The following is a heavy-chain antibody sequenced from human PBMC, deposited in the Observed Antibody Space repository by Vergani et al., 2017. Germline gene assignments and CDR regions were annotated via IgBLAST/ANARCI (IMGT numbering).Heavy chain of an antibody. D-gene: IGHD4-17*01. CDR3: ARGSELWTTTVTTFANY. V-gene: IGHV1-69*13. J-gene: IGHJ4*02. Sequence: QVQLVQSGAEVKKPGSSVKVSCKASGGPFKNSAFSWVRQVPGQGLEWMGRIITFFGTTDYAQKFQGRFTIIADEFTKTVDMQLSNLRSEDTAVYYCARGSELWTTTVTTFANYWGQGTLVTVSS. CDR2: IITFFGTT. CDR1: GGPFKNSA.